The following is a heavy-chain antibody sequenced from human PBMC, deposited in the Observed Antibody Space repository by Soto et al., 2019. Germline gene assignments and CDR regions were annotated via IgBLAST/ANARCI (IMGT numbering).Heavy chain of an antibody. J-gene: IGHJ4*02. CDR2: INAGNTKT. CDR3: ARPAQYPNTWYSFVY. D-gene: IGHD6-13*01. V-gene: IGHV1-3*01. CDR1: GYTFSHYA. Sequence: ASVKVSCKASGYTFSHYAMHWVRQAPGQRLEWMGWINAGNTKTKYSEKFQGRVTFTRDTSASTDYMELSSLTSEDTAVYYCARPAQYPNTWYSFVYWGQGTLVTVSS.